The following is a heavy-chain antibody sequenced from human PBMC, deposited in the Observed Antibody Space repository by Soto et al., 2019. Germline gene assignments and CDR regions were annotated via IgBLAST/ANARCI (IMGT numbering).Heavy chain of an antibody. D-gene: IGHD3-22*01. CDR3: AKENPLERSYFDGSCYYYFDY. V-gene: IGHV3-30*18. CDR1: GFTFTNYG. CDR2: ISFDGSAK. J-gene: IGHJ4*02. Sequence: GGSLRLSCAASGFTFTNYGMHWVRQAPGKGLEWVALISFDGSAKYYADSVKGRFTISRDNSKNTMYLQMSSLRAEDTAVYYCAKENPLERSYFDGSCYYYFDYWGRGTLVTVSS.